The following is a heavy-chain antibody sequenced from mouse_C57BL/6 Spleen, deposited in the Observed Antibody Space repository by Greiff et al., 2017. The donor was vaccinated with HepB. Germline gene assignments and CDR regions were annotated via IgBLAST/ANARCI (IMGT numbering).Heavy chain of an antibody. CDR1: GYTFTDYN. CDR2: INPNNGGT. Sequence: EVQLQQSGPELVKPGASVKIPCKASGYTFTDYNMDWVKQSHGKSLEWIGDINPNNGGTIYNQKFKGKATLTVDKSSSTAYMELRSLTSEDTAVYYCARYYGSSYGGYFDYWGQGTTLTVSS. CDR3: ARYYGSSYGGYFDY. J-gene: IGHJ2*01. V-gene: IGHV1-18*01. D-gene: IGHD1-1*01.